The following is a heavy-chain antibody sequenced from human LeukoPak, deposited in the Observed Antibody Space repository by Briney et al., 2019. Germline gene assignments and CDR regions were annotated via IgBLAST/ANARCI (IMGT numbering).Heavy chain of an antibody. J-gene: IGHJ4*02. CDR3: ARDSQDGYNFDYFDY. D-gene: IGHD5-24*01. CDR1: GGTFSSYA. V-gene: IGHV1-69*13. CDR2: IIPIFGTA. Sequence: ASVKVSCKASGGTFSSYAISWVRQAPRQGLEWMGGIIPIFGTANYAQKFQGRVTITADESTSTAYMELSSLRSEDTAVYYCARDSQDGYNFDYFDYWGQGTLVTVSS.